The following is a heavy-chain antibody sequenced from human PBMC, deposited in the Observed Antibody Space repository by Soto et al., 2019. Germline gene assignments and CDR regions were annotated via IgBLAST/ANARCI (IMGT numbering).Heavy chain of an antibody. D-gene: IGHD4-4*01. V-gene: IGHV1-3*01. CDR1: GYTFTSYA. J-gene: IGHJ4*02. Sequence: ASVKVSCKASGYTFTSYAMHWVRQAPGQRLEWMGWINAGNGNTKYSQKFQGRVTITRDTSASTAYTELSSLRSEDTAVYYCARSLTTVITTDYWGQGTLVTVSS. CDR3: ARSLTTVITTDY. CDR2: INAGNGNT.